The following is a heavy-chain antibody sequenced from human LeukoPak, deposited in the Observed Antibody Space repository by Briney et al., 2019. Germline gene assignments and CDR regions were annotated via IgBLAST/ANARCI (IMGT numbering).Heavy chain of an antibody. D-gene: IGHD4-17*01. CDR2: ISYDGSNK. CDR1: GFTFSSYA. J-gene: IGHJ6*02. V-gene: IGHV3-30-3*01. CDR3: ARKGKYGTVGDV. Sequence: GSLRLSCAASGFTFSSYAMHWVRQAPGKGLEWVAVISYDGSNKYYADSVKGRFTISRDNSKNTLYLQMNSLRAKDTAVYYCARKGKYGTVGDVWGQGTTVTVSS.